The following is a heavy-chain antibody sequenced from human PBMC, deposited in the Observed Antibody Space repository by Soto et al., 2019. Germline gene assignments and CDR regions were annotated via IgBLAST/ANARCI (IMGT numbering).Heavy chain of an antibody. V-gene: IGHV4-4*02. CDR2: NPHSGNT. CDR1: GGSISSTQW. CDR3: ARDARFGSESSKFWGFDF. D-gene: IGHD3-10*01. Sequence: QVHLQESGPGLVNPSGTVSLTCAVSGGSISSTQWWTWVRQPPGKGLEWSGENPHSGNTIYNPTLNSRVTISLDKSKNQFSLKLTSVTDADTAVYYCARDARFGSESSKFWGFDFWGQGTVVTVS. J-gene: IGHJ3*01.